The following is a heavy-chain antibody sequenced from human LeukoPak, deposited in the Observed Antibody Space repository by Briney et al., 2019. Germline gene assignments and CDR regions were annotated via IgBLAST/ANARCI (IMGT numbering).Heavy chain of an antibody. CDR1: GDSISSTTYY. J-gene: IGHJ4*02. D-gene: IGHD3-16*02. CDR2: IFYSGST. V-gene: IGHV4-39*07. Sequence: PSETLSLTCAVSGDSISSTTYYWGWLRQPPGKGLEWIASIFYSGSTYYNPSLKSRVTISVDTSKNQFSLKLSSVTAADTAVYYCARDLGWELSHYFDYRGQGTLVTVSS. CDR3: ARDLGWELSHYFDY.